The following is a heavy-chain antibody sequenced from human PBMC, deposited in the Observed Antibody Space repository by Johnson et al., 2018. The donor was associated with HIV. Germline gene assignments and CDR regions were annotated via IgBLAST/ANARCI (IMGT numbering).Heavy chain of an antibody. CDR2: IKQDGSEK. J-gene: IGHJ3*02. D-gene: IGHD2-15*01. CDR1: GFTFSDYY. V-gene: IGHV3-7*01. Sequence: VQLVESGGGVVQPGGSLRLSCAASGFTFSDYYMSWIRQAPGKGLEWVANIKQDGSEKYYVDSVKGRFTISRDNAKNSLYLQMNSLRAEDTAVYYCARPPGVGSVDAFDIWGQGTMVTVSS. CDR3: ARPPGVGSVDAFDI.